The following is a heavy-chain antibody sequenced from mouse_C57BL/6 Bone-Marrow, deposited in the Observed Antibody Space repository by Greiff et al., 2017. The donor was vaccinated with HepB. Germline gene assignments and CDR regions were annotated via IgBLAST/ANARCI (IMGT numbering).Heavy chain of an antibody. D-gene: IGHD2-3*01. Sequence: QVQLQQSGAELVRPGASVTLSCKASGYTFTDYEMHWVKQTPVHGLEWIGAIDPETGGTAYNQKFKGKAILTADKSSSTAYMELRSLTSEDSAVYYCTRRGWLLAMDYWGQGTSVTVSS. CDR3: TRRGWLLAMDY. J-gene: IGHJ4*01. CDR1: GYTFTDYE. V-gene: IGHV1-15*01. CDR2: IDPETGGT.